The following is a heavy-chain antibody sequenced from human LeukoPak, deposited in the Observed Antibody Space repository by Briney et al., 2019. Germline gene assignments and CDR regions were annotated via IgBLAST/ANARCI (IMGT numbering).Heavy chain of an antibody. J-gene: IGHJ6*02. CDR3: ARGSRDYLVRYMDV. Sequence: SETLSLTCTVSGGSISYYWSWIRQPAGKGLEWIGRIYTSGSTNYNPSLKSRVTMSVDRSKNQFSLKLSSVTAADTAVYYCARGSRDYLVRYMDVWGQGTTVTVSS. CDR1: GGSISYY. D-gene: IGHD2/OR15-2a*01. V-gene: IGHV4-4*07. CDR2: IYTSGST.